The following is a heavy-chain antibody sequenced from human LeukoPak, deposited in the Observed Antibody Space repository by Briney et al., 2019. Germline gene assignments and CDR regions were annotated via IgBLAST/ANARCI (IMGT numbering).Heavy chain of an antibody. J-gene: IGHJ6*03. Sequence: ASVKVSCKASGYTFTSYGISWVRQAPGQGLEWMGWISAYNGNTNYAQKLQGRVTMTTDTSTSTAYMELRSLRSDDTAVYYCARSGWWERYYYYYYMDVWGKGTAVTVSS. CDR2: ISAYNGNT. CDR3: ARSGWWERYYYYYYMDV. D-gene: IGHD1-26*01. CDR1: GYTFTSYG. V-gene: IGHV1-18*01.